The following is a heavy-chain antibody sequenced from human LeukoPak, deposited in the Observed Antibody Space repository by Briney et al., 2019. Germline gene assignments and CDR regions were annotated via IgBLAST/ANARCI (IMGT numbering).Heavy chain of an antibody. V-gene: IGHV1-2*04. J-gene: IGHJ4*02. D-gene: IGHD5-12*01. CDR1: GYTFTGYY. CDR2: INPNSGGT. Sequence: ASVKVSCKASGYTFTGYYTHWVRQAPGQGLEWMGWINPNSGGTNYAQKFQGWVTMTRDTSISTAYMELSRLRSDDTAVYYCARENSGYDSAFDYWGQGTLVTVSS. CDR3: ARENSGYDSAFDY.